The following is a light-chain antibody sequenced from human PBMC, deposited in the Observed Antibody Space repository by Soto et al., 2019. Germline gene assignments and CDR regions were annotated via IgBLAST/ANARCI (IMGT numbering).Light chain of an antibody. CDR1: SSDVGGYNY. CDR3: SSYTTSSPHVV. V-gene: IGLV2-14*01. J-gene: IGLJ2*01. Sequence: QSALTQPASVSGSPGQSITISCTGTSSDVGGYNYVSWYQQHPGKAPKLMIYEVSNRPSGVSNRFSGSKSGNTASLTIPGLQAENGADYYCSSYTTSSPHVVFGGGTKLTVL. CDR2: EVS.